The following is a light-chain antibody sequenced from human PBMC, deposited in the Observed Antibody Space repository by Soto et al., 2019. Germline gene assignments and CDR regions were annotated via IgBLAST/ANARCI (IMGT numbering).Light chain of an antibody. CDR2: EVS. V-gene: IGLV2-14*01. CDR1: SSDVGGYNY. J-gene: IGLJ2*01. Sequence: QSALTQPASVSGSPGQSITISCTGTSSDVGGYNYVSWYQQHPGKAPKPMIYEVSNRPSGVSTRFSGSKSGNTAALTISGLQDEDDADYYCSSYTSSSTVVFGGGTKLTVL. CDR3: SSYTSSSTVV.